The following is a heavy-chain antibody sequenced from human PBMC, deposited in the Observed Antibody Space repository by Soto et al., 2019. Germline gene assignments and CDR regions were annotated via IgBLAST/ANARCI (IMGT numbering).Heavy chain of an antibody. CDR3: ARENYDFWSGYYLDY. Sequence: EVQLVESGGGLVRPGGSLRLSCVVSGITFSTYRMHWVRQAPGKGLVWVSHINSDGTVTHYTDSVRGRFIISRDNAKNTLFLQMNSLRAEDTAVYYCARENYDFWSGYYLDYWGQGPLVTVSS. J-gene: IGHJ4*02. CDR2: INSDGTVT. CDR1: GITFSTYR. V-gene: IGHV3-74*01. D-gene: IGHD3-3*01.